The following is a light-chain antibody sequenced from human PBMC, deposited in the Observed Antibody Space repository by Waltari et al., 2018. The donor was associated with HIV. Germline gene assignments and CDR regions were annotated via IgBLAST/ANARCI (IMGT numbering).Light chain of an antibody. V-gene: IGKV2-24*01. Sequence: LMTQRPLPSPVTLGQTATISCRSSQSLVHSDGRTYLSWLQQRPGQPPRLLIHKVSNLFSGVSDRFSGSGSGTDFTLKIDRVEPADVGVYYCVQTTQFPYTFGQGTKLEIQ. CDR3: VQTTQFPYT. CDR1: QSLVHSDGRTY. J-gene: IGKJ2*01. CDR2: KVS.